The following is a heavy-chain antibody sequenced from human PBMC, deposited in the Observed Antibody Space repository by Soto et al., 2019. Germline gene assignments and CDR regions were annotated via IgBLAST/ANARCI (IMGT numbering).Heavy chain of an antibody. CDR1: GFTFSNAW. CDR2: VKSKTDGGTI. J-gene: IGHJ4*02. D-gene: IGHD5-12*01. CDR3: MGTSSGSCMRFDY. V-gene: IGHV3-15*01. Sequence: EVQLVESGGGLVKPGGSLRLSCAASGFTFSNAWMTWVRQAPGKGLEWVGRVKSKTDGGTIDYAAPVKDRFTISRDDSKNTLYLQMNSLKSEDTAVYYCMGTSSGSCMRFDYWGQGTLVTVSS.